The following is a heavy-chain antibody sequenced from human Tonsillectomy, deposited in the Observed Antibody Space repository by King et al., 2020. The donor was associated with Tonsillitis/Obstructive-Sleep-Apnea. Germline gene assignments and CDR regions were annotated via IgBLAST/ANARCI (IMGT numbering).Heavy chain of an antibody. Sequence: VQLVESGGGVVQPGRSLRLSCAASGFTFSSYGMHWVRQAPGKGLVWVAVISYEGSNKNYADSVKGRFTISRDNSKNTLYLQMNSLRAEDTAVYYCAKDGRDAFDIWGQGTMVTVSS. J-gene: IGHJ3*02. CDR3: AKDGRDAFDI. CDR1: GFTFSSYG. V-gene: IGHV3-30*18. CDR2: ISYEGSNK.